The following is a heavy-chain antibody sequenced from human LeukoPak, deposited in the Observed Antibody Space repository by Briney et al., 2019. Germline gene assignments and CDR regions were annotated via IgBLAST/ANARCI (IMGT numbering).Heavy chain of an antibody. CDR1: GYTFTSYY. CDR3: ARVRYSNYAFDY. J-gene: IGHJ4*02. D-gene: IGHD4-11*01. V-gene: IGHV1-46*01. CDR2: INPSGGST. Sequence: GASVNVSCKASGYTFTSYYMHWVRQAPGQGLEWMGIINPSGGSTSYAQKFQGRVTMTRDTSTSTVYMELSSLRSEDTAVYYCARVRYSNYAFDYWGRGTLVTVSS.